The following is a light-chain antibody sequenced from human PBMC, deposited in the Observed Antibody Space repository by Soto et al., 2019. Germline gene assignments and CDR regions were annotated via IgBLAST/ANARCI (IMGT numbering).Light chain of an antibody. CDR1: QGINNY. Sequence: DIQMTQSPSSLSASVGDSVTITCRASQGINNYLAWYQQKPGKVPVLLIYSASTLKPGIPSRFSGSGAGTDFTLTISSLQPEHFATYYCQKYDSAPRTFGQGTKVDIK. V-gene: IGKV1-27*01. J-gene: IGKJ1*01. CDR3: QKYDSAPRT. CDR2: SAS.